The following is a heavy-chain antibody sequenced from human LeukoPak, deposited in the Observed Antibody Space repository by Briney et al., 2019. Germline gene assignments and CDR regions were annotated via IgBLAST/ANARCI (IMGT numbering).Heavy chain of an antibody. CDR1: GFTFSSYA. Sequence: GGSLRLSCAASGFTFSSYAMHWVRQAPGKGLEWVAVISYDGSNEYYADSVKGRFTISRDNSKNTLYLQMDSLRAEDTAVYYCSGGYYYFDYWGQGTLVTVSS. CDR3: SGGYYYFDY. J-gene: IGHJ4*02. V-gene: IGHV3-30-3*01. D-gene: IGHD3-10*01. CDR2: ISYDGSNE.